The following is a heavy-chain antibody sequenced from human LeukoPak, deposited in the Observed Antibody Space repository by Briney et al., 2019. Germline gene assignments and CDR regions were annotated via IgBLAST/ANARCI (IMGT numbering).Heavy chain of an antibody. J-gene: IGHJ4*02. D-gene: IGHD1-26*01. CDR2: LDFGGSNN. V-gene: IGHV5-51*01. CDR3: ARLRPRWKNIVGALDY. CDR1: GFTFTNYW. Sequence: GESLKISCQGSGFTFTNYWVGWVRQMPGKGLEWMGILDFGGSNNRYSPSFQGQVTISTDQSISTAYLQWSSLKASDTAMYYCARLRPRWKNIVGALDYWGQGTLVTVSS.